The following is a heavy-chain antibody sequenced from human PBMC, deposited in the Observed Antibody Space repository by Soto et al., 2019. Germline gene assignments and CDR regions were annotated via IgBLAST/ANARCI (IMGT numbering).Heavy chain of an antibody. V-gene: IGHV1-69*13. D-gene: IGHD6-13*01. CDR1: GGTFSSYA. Sequence: ASVKVSCKASGGTFSSYAISWVRQDPGQGLEWMGGIIPIFGTANYAQKFQGRVTITVDESTSTAYMELSSLISEDTAVYYCARGHIAAAGTRNWFDPWGQGTLVTVSS. CDR3: ARGHIAAAGTRNWFDP. CDR2: IIPIFGTA. J-gene: IGHJ5*02.